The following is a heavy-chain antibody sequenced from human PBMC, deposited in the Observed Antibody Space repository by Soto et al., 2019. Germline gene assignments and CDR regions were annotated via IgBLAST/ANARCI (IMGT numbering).Heavy chain of an antibody. CDR3: AREGGESSDGLYYFDS. CDR1: GGSISSGGYY. CDR2: IYYSGST. D-gene: IGHD3-16*01. V-gene: IGHV4-31*03. Sequence: PSETLSLTCTVSGGSISSGGYYWSWIRQHPGKGLEWIGYIYYSGSTYYNPSLKSRVTISVDTSKNQFSLKLSSVTAADTAVYYCAREGGESSDGLYYFDSWGQGSLVTVSS. J-gene: IGHJ4*02.